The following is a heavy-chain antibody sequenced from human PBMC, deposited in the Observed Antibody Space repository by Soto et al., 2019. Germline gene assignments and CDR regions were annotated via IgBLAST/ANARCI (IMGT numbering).Heavy chain of an antibody. CDR2: FDPEDGET. V-gene: IGHV1-24*01. D-gene: IGHD2-2*01. J-gene: IGHJ5*02. CDR3: ATTALIGLVPAVMEGWFDP. Sequence: ASVKVSCKVSGYTLTELSMHWVRQAPGKGLEWMGGFDPEDGETIYAQKFQGRVTMTEDTSTDTAYMELSSLRSEDTAVYYCATTALIGLVPAVMEGWFDPWGQGTLVTVSS. CDR1: GYTLTELS.